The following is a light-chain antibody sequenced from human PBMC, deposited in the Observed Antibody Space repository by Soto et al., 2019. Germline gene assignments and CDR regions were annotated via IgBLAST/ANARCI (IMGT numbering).Light chain of an antibody. CDR2: GAS. V-gene: IGKV3D-15*01. Sequence: EIVMTQSPATLSVSPGESATLSCRASQSISSSKLAWYQQNPGQAPRLLMYGASNRATGIPDRFSGSGSGTVFTLTISSLQSEDFAVYYCQQYNNWPRTFGQGTKVNIK. CDR1: QSISSS. CDR3: QQYNNWPRT. J-gene: IGKJ1*01.